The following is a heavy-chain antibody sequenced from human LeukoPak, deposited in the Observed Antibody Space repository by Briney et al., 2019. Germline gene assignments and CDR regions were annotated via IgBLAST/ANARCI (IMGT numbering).Heavy chain of an antibody. J-gene: IGHJ3*02. V-gene: IGHV3-7*01. D-gene: IGHD3-22*01. Sequence: ETLSLTCSVSGDSISSGRNYWGWIRQSPGKGLEWVANIRGDGSLKYYLDSVKGRFTISRDNAKNSLYLQMNSLRAEDTAVYYCARDANYHDSSVYYDAFDIWGQGTMVTVSS. CDR2: IRGDGSLK. CDR1: GDSISSGR. CDR3: ARDANYHDSSVYYDAFDI.